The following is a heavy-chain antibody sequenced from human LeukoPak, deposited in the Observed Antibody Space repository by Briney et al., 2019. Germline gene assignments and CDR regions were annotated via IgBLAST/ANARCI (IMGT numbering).Heavy chain of an antibody. D-gene: IGHD6-19*01. J-gene: IGHJ3*02. Sequence: ASVKVSCKASGYTFTGYYMHWVRQAPGQGLEGTGGINPNSGGTNYAQKFQGWVTMTRDTSISPAYMELSRLRSDDTAVYYCARSPQWLVRREAFDIWGQGTMVTVSS. CDR3: ARSPQWLVRREAFDI. CDR1: GYTFTGYY. V-gene: IGHV1-2*04. CDR2: INPNSGGT.